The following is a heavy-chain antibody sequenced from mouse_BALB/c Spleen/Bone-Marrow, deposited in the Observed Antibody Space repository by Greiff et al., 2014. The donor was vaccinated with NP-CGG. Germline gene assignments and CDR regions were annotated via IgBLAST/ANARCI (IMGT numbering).Heavy chain of an antibody. J-gene: IGHJ4*01. CDR3: ARGSDY. V-gene: IGHV1-87*01. CDR2: IYPGDGDT. D-gene: IGHD3-2*02. CDR1: GYTFTSYW. Sequence: QVQLQQSGAELARPGASVKLSCKASGYTFTSYWMQWVKQRPGQGLEWIGAIYPGDGDTRYTQKFKGKATLTADKSSSTAYMQLSSLASEDSAVYYCARGSDYWGQGTPDTVSS.